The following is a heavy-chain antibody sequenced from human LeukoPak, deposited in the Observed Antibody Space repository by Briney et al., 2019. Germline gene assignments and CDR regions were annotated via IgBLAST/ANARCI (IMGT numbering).Heavy chain of an antibody. J-gene: IGHJ6*03. CDR1: GFTLSSYS. CDR3: AREAEIRRNFYYMDV. CDR2: ISSDGSQE. D-gene: IGHD3-16*01. Sequence: PGGSLRLSFVAPGFTLSSYSFFWFGQPPATGLEGLAVISSDGSQEYYADSLKGRFTIARDNSKNTLYLDMNSLRGDDTAVYYCAREAEIRRNFYYMDVWGKGTTVTVSS. V-gene: IGHV3-30*01.